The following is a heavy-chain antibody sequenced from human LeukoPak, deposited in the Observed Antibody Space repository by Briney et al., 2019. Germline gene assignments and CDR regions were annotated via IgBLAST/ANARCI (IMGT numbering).Heavy chain of an antibody. J-gene: IGHJ6*02. CDR2: ISAYNGNT. D-gene: IGHD2-2*01. Sequence: ASVKVSCKASGYTFTSYGISWVRQAPGQGLEWMGWISAYNGNTNYAQKLQGRVTMTTDTSTSTAYMELRSLRSDDTAVYYCARGPYMYCSSTSCYYYYYYGMDVWGQGTTVTVSS. CDR1: GYTFTSYG. V-gene: IGHV1-18*01. CDR3: ARGPYMYCSSTSCYYYYYYGMDV.